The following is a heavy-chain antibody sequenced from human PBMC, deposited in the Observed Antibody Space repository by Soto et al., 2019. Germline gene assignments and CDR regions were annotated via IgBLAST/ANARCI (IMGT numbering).Heavy chain of an antibody. CDR3: ARSCSGGSCYLNSDAFDI. Sequence: PGESLKISCKGSGYSFTSYWIGWVRQMPGKGLEWVGIIYPGDSDTRYSPSFQGQVTISADKSISTAYLQWSSLKASDTAMYYCARSCSGGSCYLNSDAFDIWGQGTMVTVSS. CDR1: GYSFTSYW. CDR2: IYPGDSDT. J-gene: IGHJ3*02. V-gene: IGHV5-51*01. D-gene: IGHD2-15*01.